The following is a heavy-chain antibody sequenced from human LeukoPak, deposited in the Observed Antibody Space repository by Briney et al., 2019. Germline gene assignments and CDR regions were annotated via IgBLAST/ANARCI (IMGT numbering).Heavy chain of an antibody. J-gene: IGHJ5*02. CDR2: ISAYNGNT. Sequence: WASVKVSCKASGYTFTSYGISWVRQAPGQGLEWMGWISAYNGNTNYAQKLQGRVTMTTDTSTSTAYMELRSLRSDDTAVYYCARDYPSYYDSSGYRGEWFDPWGQGTLVTVSS. D-gene: IGHD3-22*01. CDR3: ARDYPSYYDSSGYRGEWFDP. V-gene: IGHV1-18*01. CDR1: GYTFTSYG.